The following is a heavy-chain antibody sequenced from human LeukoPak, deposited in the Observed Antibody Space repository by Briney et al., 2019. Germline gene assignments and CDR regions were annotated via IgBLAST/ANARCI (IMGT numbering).Heavy chain of an antibody. D-gene: IGHD5-18*01. J-gene: IGHJ4*02. CDR2: IWYDGSNK. CDR1: GFTFSSYG. CDR3: ARALAPWIQLWFSIGY. V-gene: IGHV3-33*01. Sequence: PGGSLRLSCAASGFTFSSYGMHWVRQAPGKGLEWVAVIWYDGSNKYYADSVKGRFTISRDNSKNTLYLQMNSLRAEDTVVYYCARALAPWIQLWFSIGYWGQGTLVTVSS.